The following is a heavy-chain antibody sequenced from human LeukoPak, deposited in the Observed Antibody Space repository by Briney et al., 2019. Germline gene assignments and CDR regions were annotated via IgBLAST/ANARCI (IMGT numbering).Heavy chain of an antibody. CDR3: AKDTGGGYGGYVGY. V-gene: IGHV3-23*01. D-gene: IGHD1-26*01. CDR2: ISGSGGST. CDR1: GFTFSSYA. Sequence: GGSLRLSCAASGFTFSSYAMSWVRQAPGKGLEWVSAISGSGGSTYYADSVKGRFTISRDNSKNTLYLQMNSLRAEDTAVYYCAKDTGGGYGGYVGYWGQGTLVTVSS. J-gene: IGHJ4*02.